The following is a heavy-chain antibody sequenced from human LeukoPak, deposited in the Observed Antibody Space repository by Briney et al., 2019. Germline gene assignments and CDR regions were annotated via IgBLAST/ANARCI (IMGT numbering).Heavy chain of an antibody. V-gene: IGHV1-18*01. Sequence: ASVKVSCKASGYTFTNYGISWVRQAPGQGLEWMGWISAYNGNTNYAQKFQGRVTMTRDTSISTAYMELSRLRSDDTAVYYCARRNSSGWVNFDYWGQGTLVTVSS. CDR3: ARRNSSGWVNFDY. J-gene: IGHJ4*02. CDR1: GYTFTNYG. CDR2: ISAYNGNT. D-gene: IGHD6-19*01.